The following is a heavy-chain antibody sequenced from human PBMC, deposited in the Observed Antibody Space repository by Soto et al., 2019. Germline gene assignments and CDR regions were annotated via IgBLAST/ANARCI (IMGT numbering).Heavy chain of an antibody. CDR2: INWNSDKV. CDR1: GFNLGNYA. D-gene: IGHD6-25*01. V-gene: IGHV3-9*01. CDR3: AIDKGGTPYYFDS. Sequence: EVQLVESGGGLVQPGRSLRLSCEVSGFNLGNYAMHWVRQAPGKGLEWVAGINWNSDKVGYAGSVKGRFTISRDNAKSSVYLHMNGMTTEDTARYYCAIDKGGTPYYFDSWGQGILVTVSS. J-gene: IGHJ4*02.